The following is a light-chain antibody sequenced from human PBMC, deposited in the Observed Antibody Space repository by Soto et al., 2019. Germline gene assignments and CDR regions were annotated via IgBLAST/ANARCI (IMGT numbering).Light chain of an antibody. V-gene: IGKV1-39*01. CDR3: QQTYSAPGT. J-gene: IGKJ1*01. CDR1: QNITKF. CDR2: VTS. Sequence: DIQMTQSPSSLSASIGDRVTVTCRPSQNITKFLNWYQEKPGKAPKVLIYVTSNLQNGVPSRFTGSGTGTEFTLTISSLQPVDFATYYCQQTYSAPGTFGQGTRVEV.